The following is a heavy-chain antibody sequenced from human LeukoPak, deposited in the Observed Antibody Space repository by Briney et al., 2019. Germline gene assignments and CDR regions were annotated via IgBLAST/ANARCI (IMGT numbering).Heavy chain of an antibody. CDR1: GFTFSSYA. J-gene: IGHJ4*02. V-gene: IGHV3-23*01. D-gene: IGHD6-13*01. CDR3: AKQGQQLVYYFDY. CDR2: ISGSGGST. Sequence: PGGSLRLSCAASGFTFSSYAVSWVRQAPGKGLEWVSAISGSGGSTYYADSVKGRFTISRDNSKNTLYLQMNSLRAEDTAVYYCAKQGQQLVYYFDYWGQGTLVTVSS.